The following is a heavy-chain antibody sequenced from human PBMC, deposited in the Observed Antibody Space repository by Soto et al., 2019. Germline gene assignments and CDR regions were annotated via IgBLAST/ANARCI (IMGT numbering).Heavy chain of an antibody. CDR1: GYNFNQYY. J-gene: IGHJ4*02. D-gene: IGHD4-17*01. CDR2: INLRGGTT. V-gene: IGHV1-46*02. CDR3: ARGPDDSDVPRWDH. Sequence: QVQLVQSGPEVRKPGASVRLSCATSGYNFNQYYIHWVRQAPGQWLEWMGIINLRGGTTEYAHKFRGGVTVTGDTSTRTAYMELSSLRSEDTAVYFCARGPDDSDVPRWDHWGQGTLITVSS.